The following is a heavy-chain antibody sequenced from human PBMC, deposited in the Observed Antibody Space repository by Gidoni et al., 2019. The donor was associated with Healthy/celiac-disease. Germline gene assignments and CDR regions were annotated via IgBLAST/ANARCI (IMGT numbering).Heavy chain of an antibody. CDR3: ARVPSDSSGYYRYGPFDY. CDR2: IYSGGST. V-gene: IGHV3-66*02. D-gene: IGHD3-22*01. CDR1: GFTFRSNY. J-gene: IGHJ4*02. Sequence: EVQLVASGGGLVQPGGSLRLSCAASGFTFRSNYMSWVRQAPGKGLEWVSVIYSGGSTYYADSVKGRFTISRDNSKNTLYLQMNSLRAEDTAVYYCARVPSDSSGYYRYGPFDYWGQGTLVTVSS.